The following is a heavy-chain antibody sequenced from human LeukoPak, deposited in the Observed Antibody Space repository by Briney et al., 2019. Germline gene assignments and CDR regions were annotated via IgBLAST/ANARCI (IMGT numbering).Heavy chain of an antibody. CDR1: GGTFISYA. V-gene: IGHV1-69*13. CDR2: IIPIFGTA. CDR3: ARGVPGPTLALSYYYGMDV. D-gene: IGHD2/OR15-2a*01. J-gene: IGHJ6*02. Sequence: SVKVSCKASGGTFISYAISWVRQAPGQGLEWMGGIIPIFGTANYAQKFQGRVTITADESTSTAYMELSSLRSEDTAVYYCARGVPGPTLALSYYYGMDVWGQGTTVTVSS.